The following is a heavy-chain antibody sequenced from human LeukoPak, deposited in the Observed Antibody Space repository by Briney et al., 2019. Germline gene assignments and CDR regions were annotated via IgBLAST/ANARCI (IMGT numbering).Heavy chain of an antibody. D-gene: IGHD1-26*01. J-gene: IGHJ4*02. CDR1: GSTFSNYW. V-gene: IGHV3-74*01. CDR2: INSDGGST. CDR3: ARGGTSGSLIY. Sequence: GGSLRLSCAASGSTFSNYWMHWVRQDPLKGLVWVSRINSDGGSTGYADSVKGRFTISRDNDKNTLYLQMNSLRAEDTALYYCARGGTSGSLIYWGQGTLVTVSS.